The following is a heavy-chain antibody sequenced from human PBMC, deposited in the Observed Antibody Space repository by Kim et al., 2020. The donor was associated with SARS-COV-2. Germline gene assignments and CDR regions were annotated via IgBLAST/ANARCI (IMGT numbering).Heavy chain of an antibody. J-gene: IGHJ3*02. CDR3: ARTTGTTGSKNAFDI. CDR2: VYYSGST. D-gene: IGHD1-7*01. CDR1: GGSISSYY. Sequence: SETLSLTCTVSGGSISSYYWSWIRQPPGKGLEWVGYVYYSGSTNSNPSLTSRVTISVDTSTNQISLNLSSVTAAATDVSYCARTTGTTGSKNAFDIWGQG. V-gene: IGHV4-59*01.